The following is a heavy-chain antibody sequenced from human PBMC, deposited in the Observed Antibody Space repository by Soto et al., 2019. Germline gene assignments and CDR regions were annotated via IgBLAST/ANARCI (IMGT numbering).Heavy chain of an antibody. CDR2: ITESGHAA. J-gene: IGHJ4*02. Sequence: QVQLVESGGALVKPGGSLRLSCAASGFTFSDYYMSWIRQAPGKGLEWLSYITESGHAAEYADSVRGRFTISRDNNKNSLYLQMNSLRVDDTGVYYCARAIRGYGAYGGYLGQGTLVTVSS. D-gene: IGHD5-12*01. CDR1: GFTFSDYY. CDR3: ARAIRGYGAYGGY. V-gene: IGHV3-11*04.